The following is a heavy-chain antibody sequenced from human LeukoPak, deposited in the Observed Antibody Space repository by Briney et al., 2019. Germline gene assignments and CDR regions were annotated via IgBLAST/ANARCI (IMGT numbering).Heavy chain of an antibody. CDR1: GFTFSSYW. CDR3: AKGSYYDSSGSFYFDY. CDR2: IYSGGST. Sequence: PGGSLRLSCAASGFTFSSYWMNWARQAPGKGLEWVSVIYSGGSTYYADSVKGRFTISRDNSKNTLYLQMNSLRAEDTAVYYCAKGSYYDSSGSFYFDYWGQGTLVTVSS. J-gene: IGHJ4*02. D-gene: IGHD3-22*01. V-gene: IGHV3-53*01.